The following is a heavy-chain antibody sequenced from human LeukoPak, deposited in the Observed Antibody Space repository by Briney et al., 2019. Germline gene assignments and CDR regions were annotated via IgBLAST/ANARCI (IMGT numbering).Heavy chain of an antibody. CDR3: ARLLYGSSWYLDY. CDR1: GFTFSSYS. V-gene: IGHV3-21*01. Sequence: GGSLRLSCAASGFTFSSYSMNWVRQAPGKGREWVSSISSSSSYIYYADSVKGRFTISRDNAKNSLYLQMNSLRAEDTAVYYCARLLYGSSWYLDYWGQGTLVTVSS. CDR2: ISSSSSYI. D-gene: IGHD6-13*01. J-gene: IGHJ4*02.